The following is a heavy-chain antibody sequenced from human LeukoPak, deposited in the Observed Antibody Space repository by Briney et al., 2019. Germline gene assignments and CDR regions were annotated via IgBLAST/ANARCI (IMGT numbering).Heavy chain of an antibody. CDR2: ISASGGTT. CDR3: AKIGSMVQGIITD. V-gene: IGHV3-23*01. J-gene: IGHJ4*02. D-gene: IGHD3-10*01. CDR1: GFTFSSYA. Sequence: GGSLRLSCAASGFTFSSYAMSWVRQAPGKGLEWVSAISASGGTTYYADSVKGRITISRDNSKSTLYLQMNSLRAEDTAVYYCAKIGSMVQGIITDWGQGTLVTVSS.